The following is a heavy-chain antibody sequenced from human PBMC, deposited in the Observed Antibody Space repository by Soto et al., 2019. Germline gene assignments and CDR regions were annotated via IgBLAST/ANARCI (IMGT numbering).Heavy chain of an antibody. CDR3: AAIHLGDGNLI. CDR2: IYYSGST. CDR1: GGSISSFY. D-gene: IGHD3-16*01. V-gene: IGHV4-59*08. Sequence: PSETLSLICTVSGGSISSFYWSWIRQPPGKGLEWIGYIYYSGSTNYNPSLKSRVTISVDTSKNQFSLKLSSVTAADTAVYYCAAIHLGDGNLIWGQGTMVTVSS. J-gene: IGHJ3*02.